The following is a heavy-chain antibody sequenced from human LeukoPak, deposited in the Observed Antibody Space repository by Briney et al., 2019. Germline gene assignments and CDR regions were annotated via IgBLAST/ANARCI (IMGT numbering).Heavy chain of an antibody. D-gene: IGHD6-19*01. CDR3: ARQVNYSSGWHIDY. CDR1: GGSISNDGYH. V-gene: IGHV4-39*01. J-gene: IGHJ4*02. CDR2: IYYNKNT. Sequence: ASETLSLTCIVSGGSISNDGYHWGWIRQPPGKGLEWIASIYYNKNTYYNPSLKSRVTISVDTSKNQFSLKLTSVTATDTAIYYCARQVNYSSGWHIDYWGQGTLVTVSS.